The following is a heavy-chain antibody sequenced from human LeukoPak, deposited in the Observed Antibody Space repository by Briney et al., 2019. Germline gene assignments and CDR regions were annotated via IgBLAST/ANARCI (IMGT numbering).Heavy chain of an antibody. CDR2: IKQDGSQK. CDR1: GFTFSSYW. CDR3: PPLGYCDSTSCRFDY. D-gene: IGHD2-2*03. J-gene: IGHJ4*02. V-gene: IGHV3-7*01. Sequence: GSQRLSCAASGFTFSSYWMSWVRQAPGKGLELVATIKQDGSQKYYVDSVKGRFTISRDNAKSSLYLQMNALRAEDTAVYASPPLGYCDSTSCRFDYWGQGTLVTVSS.